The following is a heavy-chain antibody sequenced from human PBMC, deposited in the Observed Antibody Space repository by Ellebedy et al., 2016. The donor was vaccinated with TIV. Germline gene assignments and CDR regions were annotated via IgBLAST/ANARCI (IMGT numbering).Heavy chain of an antibody. Sequence: MPSETLSLTCTVSGGSLSSHFWSWIRQPPRKGLEWIGRIYDTGVTNYSPSLKSRVTMSKDTSKNQFSLQLSSVTAADTAVYYCVRGTGDNMIGLKGWFDPWGQGTLVTVSS. J-gene: IGHJ5*02. CDR3: VRGTGDNMIGLKGWFDP. V-gene: IGHV4-59*11. D-gene: IGHD3-16*01. CDR2: IYDTGVT. CDR1: GGSLSSHF.